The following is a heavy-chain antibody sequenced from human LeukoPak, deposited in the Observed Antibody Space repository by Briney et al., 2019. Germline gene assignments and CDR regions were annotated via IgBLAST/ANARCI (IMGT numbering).Heavy chain of an antibody. CDR3: ARSTYGDYDLYFDY. CDR1: GYTFTSYD. J-gene: IGHJ4*02. CDR2: MNPNSGNT. V-gene: IGHV1-8*01. Sequence: ASVKVSCKASGYTFTSYDINWVRQATGQGLEWMGWMNPNSGNTGYAQKFQGRVTMTRNTSISTAYMELSSLRSEDTAVYYCARSTYGDYDLYFDYWGQGILVTVSS. D-gene: IGHD4-17*01.